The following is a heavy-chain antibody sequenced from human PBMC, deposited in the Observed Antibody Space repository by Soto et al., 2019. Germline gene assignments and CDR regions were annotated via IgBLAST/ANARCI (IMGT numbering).Heavy chain of an antibody. Sequence: SVKVSCKASGYTFTASYMHWVRQAPGQGLEWMGGIIPIFGTANYAQKFQGRVTITADKSTSTAYMELSSLRSEDTAVYYCASRTGTDSSGYYDAFDIWGQGTMVTVSS. CDR3: ASRTGTDSSGYYDAFDI. D-gene: IGHD3-22*01. CDR2: IIPIFGTA. CDR1: GYTFTASY. J-gene: IGHJ3*02. V-gene: IGHV1-69*06.